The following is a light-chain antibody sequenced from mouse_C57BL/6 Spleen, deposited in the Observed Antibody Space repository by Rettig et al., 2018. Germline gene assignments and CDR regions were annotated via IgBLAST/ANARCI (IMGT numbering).Light chain of an antibody. CDR2: DTS. CDR3: QQWSSYPFT. Sequence: QIVLTQSPSIMSASPGAKVTMTCSASSSVSYMYWYQQKPGSSPRLLIYDTSNLASGVPVRFSGSGSGTSYSLTISRMEAEDAATYYCQQWSSYPFTFGSGTKLEIK. V-gene: IGKV4-55*01. J-gene: IGKJ4*01. CDR1: SSVSY.